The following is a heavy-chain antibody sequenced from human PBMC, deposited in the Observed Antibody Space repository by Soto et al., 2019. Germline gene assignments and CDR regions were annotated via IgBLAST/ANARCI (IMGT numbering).Heavy chain of an antibody. V-gene: IGHV4-39*01. Sequence: SVTLSLTCTVSGGSISSDSFYWAWIRQPPGKGLEWIGIIYYSGDTYYNPSLAGRLTMSVDTSNQFSLTLRSVTAADTALYYFARNQRPRHCSGGTCRPDYGMDVWRQRTTGIFCS. J-gene: IGHJ6*02. CDR2: IYYSGDT. D-gene: IGHD2-15*01. CDR1: GGSISSDSFY. CDR3: ARNQRPRHCSGGTCRPDYGMDV.